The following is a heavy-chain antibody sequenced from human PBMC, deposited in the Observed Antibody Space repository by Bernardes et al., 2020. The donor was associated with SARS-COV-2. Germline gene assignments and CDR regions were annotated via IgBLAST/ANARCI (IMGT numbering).Heavy chain of an antibody. D-gene: IGHD2-15*01. J-gene: IGHJ4*02. CDR1: GFTFSTYS. V-gene: IGHV3-33*01. CDR2: IWHDGTNK. Sequence: GGTLRLSCASSGFTFSTYSMHWVRQGPGKGLEWVAVIWHDGTNKYYSDSVKGRFTISRDNSNDTLYLQMNSLRAEDTAVYYCARTCSRVSCSAGIDYWGQGTLVTVSS. CDR3: ARTCSRVSCSAGIDY.